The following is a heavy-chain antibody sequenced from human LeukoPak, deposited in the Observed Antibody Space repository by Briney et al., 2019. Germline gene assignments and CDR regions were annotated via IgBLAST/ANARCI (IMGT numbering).Heavy chain of an antibody. V-gene: IGHV3-23*01. CDR2: TSGSGGRT. D-gene: IGHD4-17*01. Sequence: PGASVRLSCVASGFTFSSYAINWVRQAPGKGLEWVSGTSGSGGRTYYADSVKGRFTISRENSKNTLYLQMNSLRAEDTAVYYCAKVRLYGDYPEIDYWGQGTLVAVSS. CDR3: AKVRLYGDYPEIDY. CDR1: GFTFSSYA. J-gene: IGHJ4*02.